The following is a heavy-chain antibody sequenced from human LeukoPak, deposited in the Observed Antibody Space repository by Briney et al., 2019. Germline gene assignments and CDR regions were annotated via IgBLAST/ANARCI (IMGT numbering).Heavy chain of an antibody. CDR3: VRRHPWGSYYGY. CDR2: IYYSGST. D-gene: IGHD1-26*01. V-gene: IGHV4-59*01. CDR1: GGSISSYY. J-gene: IGHJ4*02. Sequence: SETLSLTCTVSGGSISSYYWSWIRQPPGKGLEWIGYIYYSGSTNYNPSLESRVTILVDASKNQFSLNLSSVTAADTAVYYCVRRHPWGSYYGYWGQGTLVTVSS.